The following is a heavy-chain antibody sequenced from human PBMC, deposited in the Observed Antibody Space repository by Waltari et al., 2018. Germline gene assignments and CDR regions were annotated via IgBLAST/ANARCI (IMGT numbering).Heavy chain of an antibody. CDR2: IYYSGST. V-gene: IGHV4-59*01. CDR3: ARSSSGWYYLDY. CDR1: GGSISSYY. D-gene: IGHD6-19*01. J-gene: IGHJ4*02. Sequence: QVQLQESGPGLVKPSETLSLTCTVSGGSISSYYWSWIRQPPGKGLEWIGYIYYSGSTNYNPSLKSRVTISVDTSKNQFSLKLSSVTAADTAVYYCARSSSGWYYLDYWGQGTLVTVSS.